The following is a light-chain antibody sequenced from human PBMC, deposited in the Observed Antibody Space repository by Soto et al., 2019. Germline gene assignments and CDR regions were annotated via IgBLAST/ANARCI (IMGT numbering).Light chain of an antibody. V-gene: IGKV3-15*01. Sequence: EIVMTQSPATLSVSPGERATLSCRASQSVSSNLAWYQQKPGQAPRLLIYGASTRATGIPARFSGSGSGTEFTLTISSLQSEDFGVYYCQQYKSWRTFGQGTKVDIK. CDR2: GAS. CDR1: QSVSSN. J-gene: IGKJ1*01. CDR3: QQYKSWRT.